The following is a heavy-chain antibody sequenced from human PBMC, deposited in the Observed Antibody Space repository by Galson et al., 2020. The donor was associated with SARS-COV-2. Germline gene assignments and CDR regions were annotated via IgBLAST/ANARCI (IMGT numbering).Heavy chain of an antibody. CDR2: INSDGSST. CDR3: VRVLAAAANWFDS. V-gene: IGHV3-74*01. D-gene: IGHD6-13*01. J-gene: IGHJ5*01. Sequence: GGSLRLSCAASGFTFSSYIMNWVRQAPGKGLEWVSRINSDGSSTSYADSVKGRFTISRDNAKNTLYLQMTSLRAEDTAVYYCVRVLAAAANWFDSWGQGTLVTVSS. CDR1: GFTFSSYI.